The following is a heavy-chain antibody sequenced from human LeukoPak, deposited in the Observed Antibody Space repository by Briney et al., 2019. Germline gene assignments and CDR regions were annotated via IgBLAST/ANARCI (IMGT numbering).Heavy chain of an antibody. CDR2: IYTSGST. CDR1: GGSISSGSYY. D-gene: IGHD4-17*01. Sequence: PSETLSLTCTVSGGSISSGSYYWSWIRQPAGKGLEWIGRIYTSGSTNYNPSLKSRVTISVDTSKNQFSLKLSSVTAADTAVYYCARGPYTIYGDYVFINWFDPWGQGTLVTVSS. CDR3: ARGPYTIYGDYVFINWFDP. J-gene: IGHJ5*02. V-gene: IGHV4-61*02.